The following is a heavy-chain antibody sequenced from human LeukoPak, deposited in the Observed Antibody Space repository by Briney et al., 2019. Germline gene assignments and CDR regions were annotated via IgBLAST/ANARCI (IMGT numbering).Heavy chain of an antibody. CDR2: ISSSSSYI. CDR1: GFTFSSYS. V-gene: IGHV3-21*01. D-gene: IGHD2-15*01. J-gene: IGHJ4*02. Sequence: GGSLRLSCAASGFTFSSYSMNWVRQAPGKGLEWVSSISSSSSYIYYADSVKGRFAISRDNAKNSLYLQMNSLRAEDTAVYYCARGIRRTSRYYYFDYWGQGTLVTVSS. CDR3: ARGIRRTSRYYYFDY.